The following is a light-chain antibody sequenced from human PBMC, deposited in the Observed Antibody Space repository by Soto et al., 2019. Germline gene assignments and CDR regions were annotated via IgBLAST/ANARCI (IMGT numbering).Light chain of an antibody. CDR2: EVS. Sequence: QSALTQPASVSGSPGQSITISCTGTSNDIGGNNYVSWYQQHPGKAPKLIIYEVSDRPLGVSNRFSGAKSGNTASLTISGLQAEDEADYYCSSYTTTTTQVVFGGGIKLTVL. CDR3: SSYTTTTTQVV. J-gene: IGLJ2*01. CDR1: SNDIGGNNY. V-gene: IGLV2-14*01.